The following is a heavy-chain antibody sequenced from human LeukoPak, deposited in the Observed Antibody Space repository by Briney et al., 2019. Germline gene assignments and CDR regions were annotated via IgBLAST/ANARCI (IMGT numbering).Heavy chain of an antibody. CDR1: GGSISSYY. J-gene: IGHJ4*02. V-gene: IGHV4-59*08. Sequence: SETLSLTCTVSGGSISSYYWSWIRQPPGKGLEWIGYIYHSGSTNYNPSLKSRVTISVDTSKNQFSLKLSSVTAADTAVYYCARRSSSWNGYYFDYWGQGTLVTVSS. D-gene: IGHD6-13*01. CDR3: ARRSSSWNGYYFDY. CDR2: IYHSGST.